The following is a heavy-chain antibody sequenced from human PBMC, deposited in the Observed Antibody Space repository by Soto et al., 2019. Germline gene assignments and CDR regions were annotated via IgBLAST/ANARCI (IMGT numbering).Heavy chain of an antibody. Sequence: QVQLQESGPGLVKPSQTLSLTCTVSGASMSSGGYYWTWIRQSPGKGLEWIGYIYYSGSTYYNPSLESRVAISLDPSRSQVSLTLHSVTAADTAIYYCARDRHNNFFDPWGQGTLVTVSS. D-gene: IGHD6-6*01. J-gene: IGHJ5*02. V-gene: IGHV4-31*03. CDR2: IYYSGST. CDR3: ARDRHNNFFDP. CDR1: GASMSSGGYY.